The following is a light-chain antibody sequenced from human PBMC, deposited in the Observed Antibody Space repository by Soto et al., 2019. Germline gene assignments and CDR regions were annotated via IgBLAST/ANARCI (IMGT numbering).Light chain of an antibody. CDR1: SSDVGGYNY. CDR3: ISYTTDSTYV. CDR2: EVT. J-gene: IGLJ1*01. V-gene: IGLV2-14*01. Sequence: QSALTQPASVSGSPGQSITISCTGTSSDVGGYNYVSWYQQYPGKAPKVMIYEVTNRPSGVSNRFSGSKSGNTASLTISGLQAEDEADYYCISYTTDSTYVFGTGTKVTVL.